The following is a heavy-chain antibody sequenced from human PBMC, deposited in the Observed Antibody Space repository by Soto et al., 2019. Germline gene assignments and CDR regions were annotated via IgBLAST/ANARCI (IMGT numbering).Heavy chain of an antibody. CDR2: RSHSGGT. CDR3: ARVERGTATTVVDDFDI. J-gene: IGHJ3*02. CDR1: GGFVSSGSYY. Sequence: QVQLQQWGAGLLKPSETLSLTCAVYGGFVSSGSYYWSWIRQPPGKGLEWIGERSHSGGTHFNPSRRSRVTISVDTSKDLFSLKMSSVTAEDTALYCCARVERGTATTVVDDFDIWGPGTMVTVSS. V-gene: IGHV4-34*01. D-gene: IGHD1-1*01.